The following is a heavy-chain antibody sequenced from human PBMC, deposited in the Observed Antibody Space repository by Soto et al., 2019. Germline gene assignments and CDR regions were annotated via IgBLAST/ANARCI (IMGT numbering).Heavy chain of an antibody. D-gene: IGHD5-18*01. CDR1: GGSISSYY. J-gene: IGHJ4*02. V-gene: IGHV4-59*01. CDR3: ARGNVDTAMVSDY. Sequence: SETLSLTCTVSGGSISSYYWSWIRQPPGKGLEWIGYIYYSGSTNYNPSLKSRVTISVDTSKNQFSLKLSSVTAADTAVYYCARGNVDTAMVSDYWGRGTLVTVSS. CDR2: IYYSGST.